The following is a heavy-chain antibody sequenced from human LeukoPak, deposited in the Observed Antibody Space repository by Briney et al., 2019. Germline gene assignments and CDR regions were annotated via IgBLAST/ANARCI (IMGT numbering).Heavy chain of an antibody. CDR2: IYYSGST. Sequence: SETLSLTCSVSGGSISDYYWSWIRQPPGKGLEWIGYIYYSGSTNYNPSLKSRVTISVDTSKNQFSLKLSSVTAADTAVYYCARARSYYYDSSGYYYYYYGMDVWGQGTTVTVSS. V-gene: IGHV4-59*01. J-gene: IGHJ6*02. CDR1: GGSISDYY. D-gene: IGHD3-22*01. CDR3: ARARSYYYDSSGYYYYYYGMDV.